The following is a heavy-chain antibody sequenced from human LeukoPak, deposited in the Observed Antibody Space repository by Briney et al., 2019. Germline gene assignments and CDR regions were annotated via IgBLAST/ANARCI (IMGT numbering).Heavy chain of an antibody. V-gene: IGHV4-39*01. J-gene: IGHJ5*02. Sequence: SETLSLTCTVSAGSVSSSTNYWGWIRQPPGKGLEWIGSICYSGSTYYNPSLKSRVTISVDTAKNQFSLKLSSVTAAHTAVYYCATSPSSLRFWGSWFDPWGQGTLVTVSS. D-gene: IGHD3-3*01. CDR1: AGSVSSSTNY. CDR2: ICYSGST. CDR3: ATSPSSLRFWGSWFDP.